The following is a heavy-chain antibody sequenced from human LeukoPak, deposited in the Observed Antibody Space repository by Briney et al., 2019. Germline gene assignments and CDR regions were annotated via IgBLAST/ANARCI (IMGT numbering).Heavy chain of an antibody. V-gene: IGHV3-7*01. CDR3: ARVSSSSSSSGSLCDY. J-gene: IGHJ4*02. D-gene: IGHD6-6*01. CDR2: IKQDGSAK. CDR1: GFTFSSYW. Sequence: GGSLGLSCAASGFTFSSYWMSWVRHAPGKGLEWVANIKQDGSAKFYVDSVKGRFTISRDNAKNSLYLQMNSLRAEDTAIYHCARVSSSSSSSGSLCDYWGQGTRVTVSS.